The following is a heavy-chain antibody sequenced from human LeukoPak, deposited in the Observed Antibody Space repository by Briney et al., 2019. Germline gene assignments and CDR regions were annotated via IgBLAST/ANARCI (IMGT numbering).Heavy chain of an antibody. CDR1: GFTFSGYA. CDR3: ARVARSSGWSYYFDY. Sequence: GRSLRLSCAASGFTFSGYAIHWVRQAPGKGLEWVAVISYDESNKYYADSVKGRFTISRDNSKNTLYLQMNSLRAEDTAVYYCARVARSSGWSYYFDYWGQGTLVTVSS. CDR2: ISYDESNK. D-gene: IGHD6-19*01. V-gene: IGHV3-30*04. J-gene: IGHJ4*02.